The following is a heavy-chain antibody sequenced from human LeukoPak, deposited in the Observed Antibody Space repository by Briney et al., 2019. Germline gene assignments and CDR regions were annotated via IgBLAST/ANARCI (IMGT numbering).Heavy chain of an antibody. CDR2: IAYDGSRA. J-gene: IGHJ4*02. Sequence: GGSLRLSCAGSGFTFGGYGMHWFRQTPGKGLEWVAVIAYDGSRAFYADSVKGRFTISRDNSKNTMSVQMDDLRAEDTAVYYCTRYDNDHLDYWGQGTLVTVSS. D-gene: IGHD1-14*01. CDR1: GFTFGGYG. V-gene: IGHV3-33*01. CDR3: TRYDNDHLDY.